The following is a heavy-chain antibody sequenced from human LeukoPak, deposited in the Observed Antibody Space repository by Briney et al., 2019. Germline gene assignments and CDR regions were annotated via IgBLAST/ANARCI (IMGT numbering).Heavy chain of an antibody. V-gene: IGHV3-7*01. D-gene: IGHD3-10*01. CDR3: ARDITDYYGSGSYGAYYYGMDV. J-gene: IGHJ6*02. CDR1: GGSFSGYY. Sequence: ETLSLTCAVYGGSFSGYYWSWVRQAPGKGLEWVANIKQDGSEKYYVDSVKGRFTISRDNAKNSLYLQMNSLRAEDTAVYYCARDITDYYGSGSYGAYYYGMDVWGQGTTVTVSS. CDR2: IKQDGSEK.